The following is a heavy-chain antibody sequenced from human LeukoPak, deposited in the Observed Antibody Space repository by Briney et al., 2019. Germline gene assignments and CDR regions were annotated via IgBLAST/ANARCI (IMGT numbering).Heavy chain of an antibody. CDR3: ARGWKITMVLGNGMDV. D-gene: IGHD3-10*01. Sequence: GGSLRLSCAASGFTVSSNYMSWVRQAPGKGLEWVSVIYSGGSTYYADSVKGRFTISRDNSKNTLYLQMNSLRAEDTAVYYCARGWKITMVLGNGMDVWGQGTTVTVSS. CDR1: GFTVSSNY. CDR2: IYSGGST. J-gene: IGHJ6*02. V-gene: IGHV3-53*05.